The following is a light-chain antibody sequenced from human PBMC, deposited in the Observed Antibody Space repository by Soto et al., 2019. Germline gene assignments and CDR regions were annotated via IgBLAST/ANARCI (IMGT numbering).Light chain of an antibody. Sequence: EIVLTQSPGTLSLSPGERATLSCRASQSVNSNYFAWYQQKPGQAPRLLVYGASSRATGIPHRFSGSGSGTDFTLTISSLEPEDFAVYYCQQYGSSPPYTFGQGTKLEIK. CDR2: GAS. CDR3: QQYGSSPPYT. V-gene: IGKV3-20*01. J-gene: IGKJ2*01. CDR1: QSVNSNY.